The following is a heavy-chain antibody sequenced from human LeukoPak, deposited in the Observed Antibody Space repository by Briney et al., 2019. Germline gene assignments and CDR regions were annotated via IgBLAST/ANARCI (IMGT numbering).Heavy chain of an antibody. J-gene: IGHJ3*02. CDR3: ARSAANYDILTGHDAFDI. D-gene: IGHD3-9*01. V-gene: IGHV1-18*01. CDR2: ISAYNGNT. Sequence: ASVKVSCKASGYTFTSYGISWVRQAPGQGLEWMGWISAYNGNTNYAQKLQGRVTMTTDTSTSTAYMELRSLRSDDTAVYYCARSAANYDILTGHDAFDIWGQGTMVTVSS. CDR1: GYTFTSYG.